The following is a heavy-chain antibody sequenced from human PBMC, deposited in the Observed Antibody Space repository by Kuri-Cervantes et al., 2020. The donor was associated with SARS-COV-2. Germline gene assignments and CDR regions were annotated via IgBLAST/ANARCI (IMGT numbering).Heavy chain of an antibody. J-gene: IGHJ5*02. Sequence: GESLKISCAASGFTFSSYAMHWVRQAPGKGLEWVAVISYDGSNKYYADSVKGRFTISRDNSKNTLYLQMNSLRAEDTAVYYCATQRGYCSSTSCSLPWGQGTLVTVSS. V-gene: IGHV3-30*04. D-gene: IGHD2-2*01. CDR3: ATQRGYCSSTSCSLP. CDR2: ISYDGSNK. CDR1: GFTFSSYA.